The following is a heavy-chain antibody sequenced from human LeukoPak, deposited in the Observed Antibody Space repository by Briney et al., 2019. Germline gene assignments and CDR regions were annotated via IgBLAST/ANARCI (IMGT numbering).Heavy chain of an antibody. CDR2: INPNSGGT. CDR3: ARVFPGIAAAGTRFNPIVFDY. J-gene: IGHJ4*02. V-gene: IGHV1-2*02. CDR1: GYTFTGYY. Sequence: ASVKVSCKASGYTFTGYYMYWVRQAPGQGLEWMGWINPNSGGTNYAQKFQGRVTMTRDTSISTAYMELSRLRSDDTAVYYCARVFPGIAAAGTRFNPIVFDYWGQGTLVTVSS. D-gene: IGHD6-13*01.